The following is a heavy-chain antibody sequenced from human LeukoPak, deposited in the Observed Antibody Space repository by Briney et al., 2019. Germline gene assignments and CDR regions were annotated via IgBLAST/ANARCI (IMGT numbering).Heavy chain of an antibody. V-gene: IGHV3-74*01. Sequence: GGSLRLSCAASGFTFSDYWMHWVRQAPGKGLVWVSRIDTDGSSATYADSVKGRFTISRDNAKNTVYLQMNSLRVEDTGVYYCARVLVGGTNWFDPWGQGTLVTVSS. CDR1: GFTFSDYW. CDR3: ARVLVGGTNWFDP. J-gene: IGHJ5*02. D-gene: IGHD1-26*01. CDR2: IDTDGSSA.